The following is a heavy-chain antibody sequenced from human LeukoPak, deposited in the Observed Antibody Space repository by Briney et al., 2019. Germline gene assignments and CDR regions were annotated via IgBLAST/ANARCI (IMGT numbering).Heavy chain of an antibody. CDR3: AREYVAGGTSFDY. Sequence: SETLSLTCTVSGGSISSGDYYWSWIRQPPGKGLEWIGYIYYSGSTYYNPSLKSRVTISVGTSKNQFSLKLSSVTAADTAVYYCAREYVAGGTSFDYWGQGTLVTVSS. J-gene: IGHJ4*02. V-gene: IGHV4-30-4*01. CDR1: GGSISSGDYY. D-gene: IGHD3-16*01. CDR2: IYYSGST.